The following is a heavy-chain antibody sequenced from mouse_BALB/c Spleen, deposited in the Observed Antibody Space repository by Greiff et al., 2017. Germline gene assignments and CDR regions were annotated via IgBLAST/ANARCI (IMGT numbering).Heavy chain of an antibody. V-gene: IGHV5-6*01. CDR3: ARQGYGNSAWFAY. Sequence: EVKLQESGGDLVKPGGSLKLSCAASGFTFSSYGMSWVRQTPDKRLEWVATISSGGSYTYYPDSVKGRFTISRDNAKNTLYLQMSSLKSEDTAMYYCARQGYGNSAWFAYWGQGTLVTVSA. CDR2: ISSGGSYT. J-gene: IGHJ3*01. D-gene: IGHD2-10*02. CDR1: GFTFSSYG.